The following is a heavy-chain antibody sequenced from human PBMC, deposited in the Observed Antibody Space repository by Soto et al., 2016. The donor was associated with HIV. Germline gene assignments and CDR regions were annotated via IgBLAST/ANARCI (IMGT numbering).Heavy chain of an antibody. V-gene: IGHV3-43*02. CDR3: AKDGPLLGHYDSSPPYYYYGMDV. J-gene: IGHJ6*02. CDR1: GFTFDDYA. D-gene: IGHD3-22*01. Sequence: EVQLVESGGGVVQPGGSLRLSCAASGFTFDDYAMHWVRQAPGKGLEWISLISGDGSSTYYADSVKGRFTISRDNSKNSLFLQMNSLRTEDTALYYCAKDGPLLGHYDSSPPYYYYGMDVWGQGTTVTVSS. CDR2: ISGDGSST.